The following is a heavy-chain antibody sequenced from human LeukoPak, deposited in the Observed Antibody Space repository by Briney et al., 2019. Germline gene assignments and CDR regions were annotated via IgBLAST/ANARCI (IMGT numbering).Heavy chain of an antibody. J-gene: IGHJ4*02. Sequence: SETLSLTCAVYGGSFSGYYWRWIRQPPGRGLEWIGEINHSGSTNYNPSLKSRVTISVDTSKNQFSLKLSSVTAADTAVYYCARYGSGPPWYFDYWGQGTLVTVSS. CDR2: INHSGST. D-gene: IGHD3-10*01. CDR1: GGSFSGYY. CDR3: ARYGSGPPWYFDY. V-gene: IGHV4-34*01.